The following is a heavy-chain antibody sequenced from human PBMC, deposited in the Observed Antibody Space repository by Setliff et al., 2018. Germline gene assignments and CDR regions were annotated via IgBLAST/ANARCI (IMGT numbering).Heavy chain of an antibody. CDR1: GFTVSSSY. V-gene: IGHV3-66*02. D-gene: IGHD3-10*01. CDR2: IYTGGST. Sequence: GGSLRLSCAASGFTVSSSYMTWVRQAPGKGLEWVSVIYTGGSTYYADSMKDRFTISRDTSKYTMYLQMNCLRTEDTAVYYCARGNYGSGSPVYVWFDPWGQGTLVTVSS. CDR3: ARGNYGSGSPVYVWFDP. J-gene: IGHJ5*02.